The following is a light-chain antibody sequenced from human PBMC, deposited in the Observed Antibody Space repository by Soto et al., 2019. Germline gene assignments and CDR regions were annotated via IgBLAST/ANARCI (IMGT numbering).Light chain of an antibody. V-gene: IGKV1-39*01. CDR3: QQSYNTPYT. CDR1: QTISTH. Sequence: DIQMTQSPSSLSASPGDRVTITCRAGQTISTHLSWYHQRPGKTPNLLIYGGYFLQSGVPSRFSGSGSGTEFTLIISSLQPEDFGTYFCQQSYNTPYTFGQGTKLEI. CDR2: GGY. J-gene: IGKJ2*01.